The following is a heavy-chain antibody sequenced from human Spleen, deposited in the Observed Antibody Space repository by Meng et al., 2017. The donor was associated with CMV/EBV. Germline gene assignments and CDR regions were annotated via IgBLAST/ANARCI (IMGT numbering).Heavy chain of an antibody. D-gene: IGHD2-2*02. CDR1: GFTFSTSW. J-gene: IGHJ4*02. CDR3: ARAGLGYCSVTSCYNDY. V-gene: IGHV3-7*01. Sequence: GGSLRLSCAASGFTFSTSWMSWVRQAPGKGLEWVANIREDGCLKYYADPVKGRFTISRDNAKNSLFLQMSSLRAEDTAMYYCARAGLGYCSVTSCYNDYWGQGTLVTVSS. CDR2: IREDGCLK.